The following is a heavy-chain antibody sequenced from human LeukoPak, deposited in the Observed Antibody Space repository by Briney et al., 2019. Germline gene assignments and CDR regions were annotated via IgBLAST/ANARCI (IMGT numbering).Heavy chain of an antibody. CDR3: ARLGVWGGFSDYYYYYGMDV. CDR1: GYTFTSYG. V-gene: IGHV1-18*01. J-gene: IGHJ6*02. D-gene: IGHD3-3*01. CDR2: ISAYNGNT. Sequence: ASVKVSCKASGYTFTSYGISWVRQAPGQGLEWMGWISAYNGNTNYAQKLQGRVTMTTDTSTSTAYMELRSLRSDDTAVYYCARLGVWGGFSDYYYYYGMDVWGQGTTVTVSS.